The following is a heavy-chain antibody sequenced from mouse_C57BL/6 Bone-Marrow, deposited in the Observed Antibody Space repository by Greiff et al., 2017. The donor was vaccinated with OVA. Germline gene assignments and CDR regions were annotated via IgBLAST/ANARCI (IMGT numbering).Heavy chain of an antibody. CDR1: GFSLTSYG. D-gene: IGHD2-5*01. CDR2: IWGVGST. J-gene: IGHJ4*01. CDR3: ARMAYYSTYYYAMDY. Sequence: VKLVESGPGLVAPSQSLSITCTVSGFSLTSYGVDWVRQSPGKGLEWLGVIWGVGSTNYNSALKSRLSISKDNSKSQVFLKMNSLQTDDTAMYYCARMAYYSTYYYAMDYWGQGTSVTVSS. V-gene: IGHV2-6*01.